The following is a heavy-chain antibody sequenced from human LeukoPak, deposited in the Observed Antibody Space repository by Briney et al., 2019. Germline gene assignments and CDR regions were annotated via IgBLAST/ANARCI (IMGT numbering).Heavy chain of an antibody. Sequence: PSETLSLTCAVYGGSFSGYYWSWIRQPPGKGLEWIGEINHSGSTNYNPSLKSRVTISVDTSKNQFSLKLSSVTAADTAVYYCARGRFFGYYYGSGSLYFDYWGQGTLVTVSS. CDR2: INHSGST. V-gene: IGHV4-34*01. CDR1: GGSFSGYY. CDR3: ARGRFFGYYYGSGSLYFDY. D-gene: IGHD3-10*01. J-gene: IGHJ4*02.